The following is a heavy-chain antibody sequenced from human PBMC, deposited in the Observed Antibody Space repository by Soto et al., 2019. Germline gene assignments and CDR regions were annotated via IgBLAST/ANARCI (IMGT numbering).Heavy chain of an antibody. CDR1: GFTFSSYA. CDR2: ISYDGSNK. V-gene: IGHV3-30-3*01. CDR3: ARDTDMAKKWFDP. J-gene: IGHJ5*02. D-gene: IGHD5-18*01. Sequence: GGSLRLSCAASGFTFSSYAMHWVRQAPGKGLEWVAVISYDGSNKYYADSVKGRSTISRDNSKNTLYLQMNSLRAEDTAVYYCARDTDMAKKWFDPWGQGTLVTVSS.